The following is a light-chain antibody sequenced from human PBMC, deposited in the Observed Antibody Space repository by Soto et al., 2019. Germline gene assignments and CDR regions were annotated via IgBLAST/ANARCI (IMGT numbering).Light chain of an antibody. CDR3: QQRSNWPIT. J-gene: IGKJ5*01. CDR1: QSVSTY. Sequence: DIMLKQSPSTLSLSPGERATLSCRASQSVSTYLAWYQQKAGRPPRLLIYDASKRAPGIPARFSGSGSGTDFTLTISSLEPEDFAVYYCQQRSNWPITFGQGTRLEI. CDR2: DAS. V-gene: IGKV3-11*01.